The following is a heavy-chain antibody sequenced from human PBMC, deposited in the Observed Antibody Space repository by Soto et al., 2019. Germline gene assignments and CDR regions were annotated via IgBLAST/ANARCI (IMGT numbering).Heavy chain of an antibody. Sequence: SETLSLTCTVSGGSGSSTKYYWDWIRQPPGKGLEWIGSIYYSGNTNYNSSLKSRVTMSVDTSKNQFSLKLRSVTAADTAVYYCVGSFYDWFDPWGQGTQVTVS. CDR2: IYYSGNT. D-gene: IGHD4-17*01. J-gene: IGHJ5*02. CDR3: VGSFYDWFDP. CDR1: GGSGSSTKYY. V-gene: IGHV4-39*01.